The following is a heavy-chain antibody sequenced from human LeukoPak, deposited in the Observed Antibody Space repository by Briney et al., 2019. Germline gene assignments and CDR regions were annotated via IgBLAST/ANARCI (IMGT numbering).Heavy chain of an antibody. CDR1: GYTFTGYY. D-gene: IGHD2-21*01. CDR2: INPNSGGT. CDR3: ARVSIAGYSLYYFDY. V-gene: IGHV1-2*02. Sequence: GASVKVSCKASGYTFTGYYMHWVRQAPGQGLEWMGWINPNSGGTNYAQKFQGRVTMTRDTSISTAYMELCRLRSDDTAVYYCARVSIAGYSLYYFDYWGKGTLVTVSS. J-gene: IGHJ4*02.